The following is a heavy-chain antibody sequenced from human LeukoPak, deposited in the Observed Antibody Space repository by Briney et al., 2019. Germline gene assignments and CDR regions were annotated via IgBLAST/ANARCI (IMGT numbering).Heavy chain of an antibody. Sequence: SVKVSCKASGGTFSGYAISWVRQAPGQGLEWMGGIIPIFGTANYAQKFQGRVTTTADESTSTAYMELSSLRSEDTAVYYCASPRRDGYNSGFPYVYWGQGTLVTVSS. D-gene: IGHD5-24*01. CDR1: GGTFSGYA. V-gene: IGHV1-69*01. J-gene: IGHJ4*02. CDR3: ASPRRDGYNSGFPYVY. CDR2: IIPIFGTA.